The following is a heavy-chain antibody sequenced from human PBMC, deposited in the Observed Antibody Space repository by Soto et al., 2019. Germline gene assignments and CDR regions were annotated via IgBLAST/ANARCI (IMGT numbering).Heavy chain of an antibody. CDR3: ERNDSSSGFDY. CDR2: IYPGDSDT. CDR1: GYSFTTYW. D-gene: IGHD3-3*01. Sequence: GESLKISCKGSGYSFTTYWIGWVRQMPGKGLEWMGIIYPGDSDTRYSPSFQGQVTISADKYISTAYLQWSSLKASDTAMYYCERNDSSSGFDYWGQRTLVTVSS. J-gene: IGHJ4*02. V-gene: IGHV5-51*01.